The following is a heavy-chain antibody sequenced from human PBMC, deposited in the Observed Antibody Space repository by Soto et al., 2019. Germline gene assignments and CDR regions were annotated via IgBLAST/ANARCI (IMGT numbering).Heavy chain of an antibody. Sequence: QVQLVESGGGVVQPGRSLRLSCAASGFTFSSYAMHWVRQAPGKGLEWVAVISYDGSNKYYADSVKGRFTISRDNSKKPLYLQMNSLRAEDTAVYYCARDSGVTMIVVVTDFDYWGQGTLVTVSS. CDR2: ISYDGSNK. J-gene: IGHJ4*02. D-gene: IGHD3-22*01. CDR3: ARDSGVTMIVVVTDFDY. CDR1: GFTFSSYA. V-gene: IGHV3-30-3*01.